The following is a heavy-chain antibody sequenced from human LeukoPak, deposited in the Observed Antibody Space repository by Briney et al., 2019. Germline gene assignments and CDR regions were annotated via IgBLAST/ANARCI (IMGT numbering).Heavy chain of an antibody. V-gene: IGHV3-30*03. CDR2: ISYDGPNK. D-gene: IGHD1-14*01. CDR3: ARDIPTGII. J-gene: IGHJ3*02. CDR1: GFTFNNYG. Sequence: GGSLRLSCAASGFTFNNYGMHWVRQAPGKGLEWVAVISYDGPNKYYADSVKGRFTISRDNSKNTLYLQMNSLRAEDTAVYYCARDIPTGIIWGQGTMVTVSS.